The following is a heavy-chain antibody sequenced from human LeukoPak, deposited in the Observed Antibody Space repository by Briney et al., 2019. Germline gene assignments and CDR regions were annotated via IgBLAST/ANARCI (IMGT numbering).Heavy chain of an antibody. D-gene: IGHD1-1*01. Sequence: PGGSLRLSCAASGFTFSSYAMHWVRQAPGKGLEWVAVISYDGSNKYYADSVKGRFTISRDNSKNTLYLQMHSLRAEDTAVYYCARQLDPNDYWGQGTLVTVSS. J-gene: IGHJ4*02. CDR3: ARQLDPNDY. CDR1: GFTFSSYA. V-gene: IGHV3-30-3*01. CDR2: ISYDGSNK.